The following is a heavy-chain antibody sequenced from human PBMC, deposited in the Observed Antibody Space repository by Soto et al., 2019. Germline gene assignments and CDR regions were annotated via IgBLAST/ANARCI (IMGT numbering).Heavy chain of an antibody. CDR1: GGTFKRYA. CDR3: AREGGHNYGLGRGHPFDP. Sequence: QVQLVQSGAEVKKSGSSVKISCKTAGGTFKRYAISWVRQAPGRGLEWMGAIIPMFGSPNYAQKFQGRLTITADESTNTVDMEMSSLRFDDTAVYYCAREGGHNYGLGRGHPFDPWGQGTLVTVSS. D-gene: IGHD4-17*01. V-gene: IGHV1-69*01. CDR2: IIPMFGSP. J-gene: IGHJ5*02.